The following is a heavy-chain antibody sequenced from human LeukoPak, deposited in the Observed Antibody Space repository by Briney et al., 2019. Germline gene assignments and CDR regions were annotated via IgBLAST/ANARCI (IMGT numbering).Heavy chain of an antibody. V-gene: IGHV3-23*01. CDR3: AKSHSSGWYEGHWFDP. CDR1: EFTFSKYT. Sequence: GGSLRLSCYASEFTFSKYTMTWVRQAPGKGLEWVSAISGSGGSTYYADSVKGRFTISRDNSKNTLYLQMNSLRAEDTAVYYCAKSHSSGWYEGHWFDPWGQGTLVTVSS. D-gene: IGHD6-19*01. J-gene: IGHJ5*02. CDR2: ISGSGGST.